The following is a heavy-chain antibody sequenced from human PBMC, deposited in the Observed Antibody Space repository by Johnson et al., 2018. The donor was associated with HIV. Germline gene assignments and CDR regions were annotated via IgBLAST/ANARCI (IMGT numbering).Heavy chain of an antibody. CDR2: IWYDGSNK. D-gene: IGHD6-13*01. CDR1: GFTFSSYG. V-gene: IGHV3-33*01. J-gene: IGHJ3*02. Sequence: QVQLVESGGGVVQPGRSLRLSCAASGFTFSSYGMHWVRQAPGKGLEWVAVIWYDGSNKYYADSVKGRFTISRDNSKNTLHLQMNSLSAEDTAVYYCAREGGYSSSWYGGYGREDAFDIWGQGTMVTVSS. CDR3: AREGGYSSSWYGGYGREDAFDI.